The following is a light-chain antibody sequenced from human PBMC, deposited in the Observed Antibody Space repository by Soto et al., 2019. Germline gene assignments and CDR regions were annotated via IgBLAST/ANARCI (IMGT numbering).Light chain of an antibody. Sequence: DIQMTQSPSSLSASVGDRVTITCRASQSISSYFNWYQQKPGKAPKLLIYAASSLQSGVPSRFSGSGSGTDFTLTISSLQPEDFATYYCQQSYSTWTFGQGTKVDIK. CDR2: AAS. CDR3: QQSYSTWT. CDR1: QSISSY. J-gene: IGKJ1*01. V-gene: IGKV1-39*01.